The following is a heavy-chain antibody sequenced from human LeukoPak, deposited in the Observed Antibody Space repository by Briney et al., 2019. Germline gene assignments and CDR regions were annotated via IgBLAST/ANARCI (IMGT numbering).Heavy chain of an antibody. D-gene: IGHD3-22*01. CDR3: ARGTTYNQYYYDSSGYYSFDY. CDR2: IYYSGST. J-gene: IGHJ4*02. Sequence: ASETLSLTCTVSGGSISGYYWSWIRQPPGKGLEWIGYIYYSGSTSYNPSLKSRVTISVDTSKNQFSLKLSSVTAADTAVYYCARGTTYNQYYYDSSGYYSFDYWGQGTLVTVSS. CDR1: GGSISGYY. V-gene: IGHV4-59*08.